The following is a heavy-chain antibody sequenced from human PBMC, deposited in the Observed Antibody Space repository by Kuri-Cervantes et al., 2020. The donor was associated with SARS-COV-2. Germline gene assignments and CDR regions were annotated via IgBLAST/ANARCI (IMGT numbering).Heavy chain of an antibody. CDR3: ARGIEIAALGTYWFDP. CDR1: GGSISSYY. D-gene: IGHD6-6*01. V-gene: IGHV4-59*01. CDR2: IYYSGST. Sequence: SETLSLTCTVSGGSISSYYWSWIRQPPGKGLEWIGYIYYSGSTNYNPSLKSRVTISVDTSKNQFSLKLSSVTAADTAVYYCARGIEIAALGTYWFDPWGQGPLVPVSS. J-gene: IGHJ5*02.